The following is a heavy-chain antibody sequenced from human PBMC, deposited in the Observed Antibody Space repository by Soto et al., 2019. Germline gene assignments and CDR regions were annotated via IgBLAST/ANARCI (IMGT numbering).Heavy chain of an antibody. V-gene: IGHV5-51*01. J-gene: IGHJ6*02. CDR2: IYPGDSDT. CDR3: ARNYYGSGSYYRSQGEYGMDV. Sequence: GESLKISCKGSGYSFTSYWIGWVRQMPGKGLGWMGIIYPGDSDTRDSQSFQGQVTISADKSISTAYLQWSSLKASDTAMYCCARNYYGSGSYYRSQGEYGMDVWGQGTTVTVSS. D-gene: IGHD3-10*01. CDR1: GYSFTSYW.